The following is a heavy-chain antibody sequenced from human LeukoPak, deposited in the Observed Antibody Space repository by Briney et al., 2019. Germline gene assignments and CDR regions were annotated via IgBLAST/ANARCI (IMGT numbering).Heavy chain of an antibody. V-gene: IGHV3-74*01. CDR3: AREGPDSGYARRFDY. CDR1: GFTFSSYW. CDR2: INSDGSST. Sequence: GGSLRLSCAASGFTFSSYWMHWVRQAPGKGLVWVSRINSDGSSTSYADPVKGRFTISRDNAKNSPYLQMNSLRAEDTAVYYCAREGPDSGYARRFDYWGQGTLVTVSS. D-gene: IGHD5-12*01. J-gene: IGHJ4*02.